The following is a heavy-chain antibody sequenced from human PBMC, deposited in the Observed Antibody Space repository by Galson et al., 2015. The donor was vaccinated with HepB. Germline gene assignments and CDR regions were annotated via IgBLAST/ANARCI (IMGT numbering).Heavy chain of an antibody. Sequence: SVKVSCKASGFTFLSSAVQWVRQARGQRLEWIGWIVVGSGNTNYAQKLQKRVAITRDMSTSTVYMDLSSLRSEDTAIYYCAADDMQIFRWGQGTLITVSS. CDR3: AADDMQIFR. CDR1: GFTFLSSA. V-gene: IGHV1-58*01. J-gene: IGHJ4*02. CDR2: IVVGSGNT. D-gene: IGHD2-21*01.